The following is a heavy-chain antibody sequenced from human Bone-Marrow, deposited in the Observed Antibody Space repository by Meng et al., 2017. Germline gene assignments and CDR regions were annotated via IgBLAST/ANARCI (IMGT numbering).Heavy chain of an antibody. Sequence: EMELVESGGGAVKTVWSLRLSCVASGVSFTDAWMSWVRQAPGKGLEWVGRIETKSEGGTADYDAPVKGRFSISRDDSKNTLYLQMNTLISEDTGVYFCATGAAAADHWGQGTMVTVSS. J-gene: IGHJ4*02. CDR2: IETKSEGGTA. CDR1: GVSFTDAW. V-gene: IGHV3-15*04. CDR3: ATGAAAADH. D-gene: IGHD6-13*01.